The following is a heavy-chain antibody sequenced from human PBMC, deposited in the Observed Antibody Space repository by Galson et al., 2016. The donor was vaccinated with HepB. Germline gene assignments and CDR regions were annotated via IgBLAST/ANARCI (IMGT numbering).Heavy chain of an antibody. D-gene: IGHD5-18*01. CDR3: AKDHGYSYGYLAY. V-gene: IGHV3-74*01. J-gene: IGHJ4*02. CDR2: INSDGRST. Sequence: SLRLSCAASGFTFSTYWMRWVRQAPGKGLVWVSRINSDGRSTSYADSVKGRFTISRDNAKNTLYLQMNSLRAEDTAVYYCAKDHGYSYGYLAYWGQGTLVTVSS. CDR1: GFTFSTYW.